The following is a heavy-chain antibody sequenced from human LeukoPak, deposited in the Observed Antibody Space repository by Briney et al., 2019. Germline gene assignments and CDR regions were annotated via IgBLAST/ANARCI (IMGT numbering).Heavy chain of an antibody. CDR1: GGSIISYY. D-gene: IGHD6-13*01. CDR3: ARGIIAAAGKNYFDY. Sequence: SETLSLTCSVSGGSIISYYWSWIRQPAGKGLEWIGRIYTSGSTNYNPSLKSRVTMSVDTSKNQFSLKLSSVTAADTAVYYCARGIIAAAGKNYFDYWGQGTLVTVSS. V-gene: IGHV4-4*07. CDR2: IYTSGST. J-gene: IGHJ4*02.